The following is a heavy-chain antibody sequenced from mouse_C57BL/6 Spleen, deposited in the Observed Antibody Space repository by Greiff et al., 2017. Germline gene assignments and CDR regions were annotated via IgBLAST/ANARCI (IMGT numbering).Heavy chain of an antibody. CDR1: GYTFTSYW. J-gene: IGHJ2*01. D-gene: IGHD2-1*01. CDR2: IDPSDSYT. V-gene: IGHV1-50*01. Sequence: QVQLQQPGAELVKPGASVKLSCKASGYTFTSYWMQWVKQRPGQGLEWIGEIDPSDSYTNYNQKFKGKATLTVDTSSSTAYMQLSSLTSEDSAVYYCARKIYYGNPFDYWGQGTTRTVSS. CDR3: ARKIYYGNPFDY.